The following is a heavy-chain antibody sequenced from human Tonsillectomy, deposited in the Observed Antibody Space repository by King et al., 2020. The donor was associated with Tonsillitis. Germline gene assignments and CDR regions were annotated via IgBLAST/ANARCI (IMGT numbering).Heavy chain of an antibody. J-gene: IGHJ4*02. Sequence: VQLVEAGGGLVQPGRSLRLSCTASGFTFGDYAMSWVRQAPGKGLEWVGFIRSKAYGGTTEYAASVKGRFTISRDDSKSIAYLPMNSLKTEDTAVYYCTRVRKGLAAAGEVFDYWGQGTLVTVSS. CDR3: TRVRKGLAAAGEVFDY. D-gene: IGHD6-13*01. V-gene: IGHV3-49*04. CDR1: GFTFGDYA. CDR2: IRSKAYGGTT.